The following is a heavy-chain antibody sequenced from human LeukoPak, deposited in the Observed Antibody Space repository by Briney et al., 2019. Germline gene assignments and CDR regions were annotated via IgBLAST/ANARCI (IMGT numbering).Heavy chain of an antibody. CDR2: IYYSGST. V-gene: IGHV4-59*01. J-gene: IGHJ6*02. CDR3: ARILGSTSSDYYYGMDV. CDR1: GGSISSYY. D-gene: IGHD2-2*01. Sequence: SETLSLTCTVSGGSISSYYWSWIRQPPGKGLEWIGYIYYSGSTNYNPSLKSRVTISVDTSKNQFSLKLGSVTAADTAVYYCARILGSTSSDYYYGMDVWGQGTTVTVSS.